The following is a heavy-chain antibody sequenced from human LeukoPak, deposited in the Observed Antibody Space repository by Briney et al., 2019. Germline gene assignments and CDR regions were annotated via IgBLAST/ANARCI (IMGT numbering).Heavy chain of an antibody. V-gene: IGHV4-34*01. Sequence: SETLSLNCAVYGGSFSGYYWSWIRQPPGKGLEWIGEINHSGSTNYNPSLKSRVTISVDTSKNQFSLKLSSVTAADTAVYYCARLGVVPAAIPWGQGTLVTVSS. CDR2: INHSGST. D-gene: IGHD2-2*01. CDR3: ARLGVVPAAIP. CDR1: GGSFSGYY. J-gene: IGHJ5*02.